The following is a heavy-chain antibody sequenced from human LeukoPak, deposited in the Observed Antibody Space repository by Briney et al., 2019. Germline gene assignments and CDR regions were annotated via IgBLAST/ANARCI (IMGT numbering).Heavy chain of an antibody. D-gene: IGHD3-9*01. CDR2: ICWNSGSI. CDR3: AKALTTPPWPPIQPRRLSSDAFDI. CDR1: GFTFDDYA. J-gene: IGHJ3*02. V-gene: IGHV3-9*01. Sequence: PGRSLRLSCAASGFTFDDYAMHWLRQAPGKGLEWVSGICWNSGSIGYADSVKGRFTISRDNAKNSLYLQMNSLRAEDAALYCCAKALTTPPWPPIQPRRLSSDAFDIWRQATMVSVCS.